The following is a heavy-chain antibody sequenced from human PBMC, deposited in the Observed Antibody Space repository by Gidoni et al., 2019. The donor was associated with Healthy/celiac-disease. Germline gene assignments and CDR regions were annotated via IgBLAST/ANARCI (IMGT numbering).Heavy chain of an antibody. V-gene: IGHV3-48*01. D-gene: IGHD3-10*01. Sequence: EVQLVESGGGLVQPGGSLRLSCAASGFTFSSYSMNWVRQAPGKGLEWVSYISSSSSTIYYADSVKGRFTISRDNAKNSLYLQMNSLRAEDTAVYYCASEWRWGVWFGELYVDAFDIWGQGTMVTVSS. CDR1: GFTFSSYS. J-gene: IGHJ3*02. CDR2: ISSSSSTI. CDR3: ASEWRWGVWFGELYVDAFDI.